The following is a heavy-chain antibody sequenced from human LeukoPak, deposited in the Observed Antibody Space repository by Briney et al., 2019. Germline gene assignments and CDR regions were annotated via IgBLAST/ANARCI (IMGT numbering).Heavy chain of an antibody. CDR1: GFTFSVYS. D-gene: IGHD1-26*01. Sequence: GGSLRLSCAASGFTFSVYSLNWVRQAPGKGLEWVSSTNGDSSSTYYADSVKGRFTISRDNAENSLYLQMNSLRGEDTAVYYCAREFTSAYSGGSRGLWGQGTLVTVSS. CDR3: AREFTSAYSGGSRGL. V-gene: IGHV3-21*01. CDR2: TNGDSSST. J-gene: IGHJ4*02.